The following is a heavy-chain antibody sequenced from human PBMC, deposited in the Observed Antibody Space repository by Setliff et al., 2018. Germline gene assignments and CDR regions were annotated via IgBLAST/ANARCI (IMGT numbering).Heavy chain of an antibody. V-gene: IGHV1-46*01. J-gene: IGHJ6*03. CDR1: GYTFTSYY. CDR3: ARGRHPPWSGYPYYYYMDV. CDR2: INPSGGST. D-gene: IGHD3-3*01. Sequence: ASVKVSCKASGYTFTSYYMHWVRQAPGQGLEWMGIINPSGGSTSYAQKFQGRVTITADKSTSTAYMELSSLRSEDTAVYYCARGRHPPWSGYPYYYYMDVWGKGTTVTVSS.